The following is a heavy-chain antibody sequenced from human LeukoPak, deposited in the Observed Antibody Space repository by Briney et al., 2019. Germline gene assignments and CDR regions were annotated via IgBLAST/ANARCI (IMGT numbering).Heavy chain of an antibody. D-gene: IGHD6-19*01. CDR1: GFTFSSYG. Sequence: GGSLRLSCAASGFTFSSYGMHWVRQAPGKGLEWVAFIRYDGSNKYYADSVKGRFTISRDKSKNTLYLQMNSLRAEDTAVYYCAKVSLEQWLVPYLDYWGQGTLVTVSS. CDR3: AKVSLEQWLVPYLDY. CDR2: IRYDGSNK. V-gene: IGHV3-30*02. J-gene: IGHJ4*02.